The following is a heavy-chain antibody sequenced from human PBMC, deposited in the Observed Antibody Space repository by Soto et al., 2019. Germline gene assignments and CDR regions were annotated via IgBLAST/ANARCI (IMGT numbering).Heavy chain of an antibody. V-gene: IGHV3-72*01. CDR2: SSNKANGYTT. CDR3: TTGRLTTYTFDF. D-gene: IGHD4-4*01. J-gene: IGHJ4*02. CDR1: GFTFSDHY. Sequence: ESGGGLVQPGGSLRLSCAASGFTFSDHYIDWVRQAPGKGLEWVGRSSNKANGYTTEYVASVRGRFTLSRDESENLLFLQMNSLKTEDTAMYYCTTGRLTTYTFDFWGQGTLVTVSS.